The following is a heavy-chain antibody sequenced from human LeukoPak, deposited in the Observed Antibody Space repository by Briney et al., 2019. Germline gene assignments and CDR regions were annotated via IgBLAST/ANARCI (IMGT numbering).Heavy chain of an antibody. CDR1: GYSFTRYW. CDR2: IDPSDSYT. V-gene: IGHV5-10-1*01. Sequence: GESLRISCEGSGYSFTRYWISWVRQMPGKGLEWMGRIDPSDSYTNYSPSFQGHVTISADKSISTAYLQWSSLKASDTAMYYCARLGLAIVGATVDWFDPWGQGTLVTVSS. CDR3: ARLGLAIVGATVDWFDP. J-gene: IGHJ5*02. D-gene: IGHD1-26*01.